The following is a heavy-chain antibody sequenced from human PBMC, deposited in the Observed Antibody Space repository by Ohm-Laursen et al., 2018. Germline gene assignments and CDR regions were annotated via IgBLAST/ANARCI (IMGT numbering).Heavy chain of an antibody. V-gene: IGHV3-66*01. D-gene: IGHD3-22*01. CDR2: IYSGGST. CDR1: GFTVSSNY. J-gene: IGHJ4*02. Sequence: GSLRLSCAASGFTVSSNYMSWVRQAPGKGLEWVSVIYSGGSTYYADSVKGRFTISRDNSKNTLYLQMNSLRAEDTAVYYCARETSPEYYDSSGYYFNWGQGTLVTVSS. CDR3: ARETSPEYYDSSGYYFN.